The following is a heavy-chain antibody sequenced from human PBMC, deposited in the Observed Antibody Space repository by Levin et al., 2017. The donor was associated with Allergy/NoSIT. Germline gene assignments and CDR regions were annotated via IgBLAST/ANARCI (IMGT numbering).Heavy chain of an antibody. Sequence: PSQTLSLTCTVSGGSIRSSSYYWGWIRQPPGQGLEWIGSIYYSGSTYYNPSLKSRVTISVDTSKNQFSLKLSSVTAADTAVYYCAVGLTGDLSEYWGQGTLVTVSS. CDR2: IYYSGST. CDR1: GGSIRSSSYY. J-gene: IGHJ4*02. V-gene: IGHV4-39*07. CDR3: AVGLTGDLSEY. D-gene: IGHD7-27*01.